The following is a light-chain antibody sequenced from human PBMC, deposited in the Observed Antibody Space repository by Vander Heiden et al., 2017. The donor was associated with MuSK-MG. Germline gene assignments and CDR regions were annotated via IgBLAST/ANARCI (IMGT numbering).Light chain of an antibody. V-gene: IGKV1-27*01. CDR1: QGISNY. CDR2: AAS. Sequence: SQRTKVPSSLSASVGDRVTITCRASQGISNYLAWYQHKPGKVPKLLIYAASTLQPGVPSRFSGNRSGTDLTLTISSLQLEDVATYYSQKDNSAPWTFGQGTKVEIK. CDR3: QKDNSAPWT. J-gene: IGKJ1*01.